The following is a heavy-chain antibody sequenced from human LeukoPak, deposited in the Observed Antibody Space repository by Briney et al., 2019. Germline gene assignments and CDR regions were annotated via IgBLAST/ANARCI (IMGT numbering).Heavy chain of an antibody. CDR2: ITSSGNTI. CDR3: ARANYYDISGYDY. D-gene: IGHD3-22*01. J-gene: IGHJ4*02. CDR1: GXTFRSYE. Sequence: GGSLRLSCAASGXTFRSYEMNWVRQAPGKGLECVSYITSSGNTIYYADSVKGRFTISRDNAKNSLYLQMNSLRAEDTAVYYCARANYYDISGYDYWGQGTLVTVSS. V-gene: IGHV3-48*03.